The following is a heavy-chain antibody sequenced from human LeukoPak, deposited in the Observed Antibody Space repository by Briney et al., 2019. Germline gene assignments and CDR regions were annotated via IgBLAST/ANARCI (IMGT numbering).Heavy chain of an antibody. CDR3: TRDVIYASEIYSYGDS. Sequence: SGGALRLSCAAPGFTFSSYIFNWVREALGKGRWWVLYIIGIISFADSVKGRFTMSRDNAKTSLYMQMNSLRAEETAVYYCTRDVIYASEIYSYGDSWGQGTLVTVSS. J-gene: IGHJ4*02. D-gene: IGHD3-16*01. V-gene: IGHV3-48*01. CDR1: GFTFSSYI. CDR2: IIGII.